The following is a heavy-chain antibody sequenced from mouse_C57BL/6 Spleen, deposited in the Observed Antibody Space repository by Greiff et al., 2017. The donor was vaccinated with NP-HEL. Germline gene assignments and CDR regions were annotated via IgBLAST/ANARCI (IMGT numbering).Heavy chain of an antibody. CDR2: ISDGGSYT. Sequence: EVQGVESGGGLVKPGGSLTLSCAASGFTFSSYAMSWVRQTPETRLAWVATISDGGSYTYYPDNVKGRFTISRDNAKNNLYLQMSHLKSEDTAMYYCAREDSSFAYWGQGTLVTVSA. V-gene: IGHV5-4*01. CDR3: AREDSSFAY. CDR1: GFTFSSYA. J-gene: IGHJ3*01.